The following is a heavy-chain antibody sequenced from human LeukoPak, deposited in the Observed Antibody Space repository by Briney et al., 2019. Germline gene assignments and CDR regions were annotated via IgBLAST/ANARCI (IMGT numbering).Heavy chain of an antibody. CDR2: IKQDGSEK. CDR1: GFPFSSYW. CDR3: VREGGEYLSGPFDY. V-gene: IGHV3-7*01. J-gene: IGHJ4*02. D-gene: IGHD1-26*01. Sequence: GSLSLSCAASGFPFSSYWMSWVRQAPGKGLEWVANIKQDGSEKYYVDSVKGRFTISRDNAKNSLYLQMNSRRADDTAVYYCVREGGEYLSGPFDYWGRGTLVTVSS.